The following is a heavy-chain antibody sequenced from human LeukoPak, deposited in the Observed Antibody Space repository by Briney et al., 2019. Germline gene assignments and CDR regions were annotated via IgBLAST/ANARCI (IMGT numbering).Heavy chain of an antibody. CDR3: ARNYED. V-gene: IGHV4-34*01. CDR2: INHSGST. D-gene: IGHD1-7*01. CDR1: GGSFSGYY. Sequence: SETLSLTCAVYGGSFSGYYWNWIRQPPGKGLEWIGEINHSGSTNYNPSLRSRVSISVDSSKNQFSPNLRSMTAADTAMYYCARNYEDWGQGTLVTVSS. J-gene: IGHJ4*02.